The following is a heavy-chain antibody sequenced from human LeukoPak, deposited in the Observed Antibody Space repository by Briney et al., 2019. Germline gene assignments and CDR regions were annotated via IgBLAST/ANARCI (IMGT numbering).Heavy chain of an antibody. V-gene: IGHV3-48*01. CDR3: ARNGRGLWFGEYSDY. CDR2: ISSSSSTI. Sequence: GGSLRLSCAASGFTFGSYSMNWVRQAPGKGLEWVSYISSSSSTIYYADSVKGRFTISRDNAKNSLYLQMNSLRAEDTAVYYCARNGRGLWFGEYSDYWGQGTLVTVSS. J-gene: IGHJ4*02. D-gene: IGHD3-10*01. CDR1: GFTFGSYS.